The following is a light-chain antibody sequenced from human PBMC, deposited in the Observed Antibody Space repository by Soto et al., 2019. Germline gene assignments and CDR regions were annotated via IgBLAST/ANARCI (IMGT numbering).Light chain of an antibody. Sequence: EIVLTQSPATLSLSPGERATLSCGASQSVSSYLAWYQQKPGQAPRLLIYGASTRATGLPARFSGSVSGTDFTLTISSLQSEDFAVYFCQQYNTWPPITFGQGTRLEI. CDR3: QQYNTWPPIT. V-gene: IGKV3-15*01. CDR1: QSVSSY. J-gene: IGKJ5*01. CDR2: GAS.